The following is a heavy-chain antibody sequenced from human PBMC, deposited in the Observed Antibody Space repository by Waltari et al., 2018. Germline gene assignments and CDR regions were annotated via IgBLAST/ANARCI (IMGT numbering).Heavy chain of an antibody. CDR1: GDSISSRSYY. CDR2: MYYSGST. V-gene: IGHV4-39*01. J-gene: IGHJ4*02. D-gene: IGHD2-15*01. Sequence: QLQLQESGPGLVKASATLSLTCTVSGDSISSRSYYWGWVRQPPGKGLEWIGNMYYSGSTYYNPSLKSRVTISGDTSKSQFSLKLSSVTAADTSMYYCVRHARTTSGGKHFDHWGQGMLVTISP. CDR3: VRHARTTSGGKHFDH.